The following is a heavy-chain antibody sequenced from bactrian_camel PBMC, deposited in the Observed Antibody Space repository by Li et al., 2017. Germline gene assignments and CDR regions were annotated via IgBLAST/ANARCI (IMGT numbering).Heavy chain of an antibody. CDR1: GITSSTNC. Sequence: DVQLVESGGGLVQAGGSLTLSCAASGITSSTNCIGWFRQAPGKEREGVATIATGGGVTYYADSVKGRFTISQDKVKNTVLLQMNTLKPEDTAMYYCAADRGSYYLTRSCRLVRYEYNYWGQGTQVTVS. J-gene: IGHJ4*01. CDR3: AADRGSYYLTRSCRLVRYEYNY. CDR2: IATGGGVT. V-gene: IGHV3S40*01. D-gene: IGHD1*01.